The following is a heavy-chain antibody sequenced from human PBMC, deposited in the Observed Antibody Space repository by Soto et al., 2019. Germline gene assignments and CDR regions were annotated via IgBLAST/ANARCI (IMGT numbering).Heavy chain of an antibody. CDR1: GGSISSGDSC. D-gene: IGHD7-27*01. V-gene: IGHV4-30-4*01. J-gene: IGHJ4*02. CDR3: ARGPSGDKVDY. Sequence: QVQLQESGPGLVKPSQTLSLTCTVSGGSISSGDSCWSWIRQPPDKGLEWMGHIYDGGPTYSNPSLKSRITISADTSKTRFSMTLSSVSAADTAVYYCARGPSGDKVDYWGQGTLVTVSS. CDR2: IYDGGPT.